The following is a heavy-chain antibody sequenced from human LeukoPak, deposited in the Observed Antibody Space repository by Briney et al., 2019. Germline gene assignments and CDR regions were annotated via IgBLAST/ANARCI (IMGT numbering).Heavy chain of an antibody. D-gene: IGHD1-1*01. CDR3: ATTKSARRYFDY. J-gene: IGHJ4*02. V-gene: IGHV3-23*01. Sequence: PGGSLRLSCTGSGLTFSSYPLSWVRQAPGKGLEWVSAISNSGSNTYYGDSVRGQFTISRDKSKNTLYLQMNTLRAEDTAVYYCATTKSARRYFDYWGQGTLVTVSS. CDR1: GLTFSSYP. CDR2: ISNSGSNT.